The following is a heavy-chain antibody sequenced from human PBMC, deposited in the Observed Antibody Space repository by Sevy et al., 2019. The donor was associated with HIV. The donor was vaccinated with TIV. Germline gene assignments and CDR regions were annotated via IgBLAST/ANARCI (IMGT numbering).Heavy chain of an antibody. CDR1: GFTFSSYS. J-gene: IGHJ6*02. CDR2: ISSSTSTI. CDR3: ARETWRYYGSGSYDYYGMDV. D-gene: IGHD3-10*01. V-gene: IGHV3-48*01. Sequence: GGSLRLSCAASGFTFSSYSTNWVRQAPGKGLEWVSYISSSTSTINYAGSVKGRFTITRANAKNSLYLQMTSLRAEDTAVYYCARETWRYYGSGSYDYYGMDVWGQGTTVTVSS.